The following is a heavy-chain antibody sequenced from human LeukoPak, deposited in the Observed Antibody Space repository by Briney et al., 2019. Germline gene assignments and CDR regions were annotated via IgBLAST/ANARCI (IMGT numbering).Heavy chain of an antibody. CDR2: ISWDGKSP. CDR3: AKDIAPSKASHIVVVALEN. D-gene: IGHD2-15*01. CDR1: GFTFDDYT. J-gene: IGHJ4*02. Sequence: GGSLRLSCAASGFTFDDYTMYWVRQRPGKGLEWVSSISWDGKSPYYADSVKGRFTISRDNSKNSVFLEMNSLTLEDTALYYCAKDIAPSKASHIVVVALENWGQGAQVSVSS. V-gene: IGHV3-43*01.